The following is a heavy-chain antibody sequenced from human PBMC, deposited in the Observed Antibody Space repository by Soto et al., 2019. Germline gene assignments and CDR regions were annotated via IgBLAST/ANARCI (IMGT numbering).Heavy chain of an antibody. Sequence: ASVKVSCKASGYTFTSYGISWVRQAPVQGLEWMGWISAYNGNTNYAQKLQGRVTMTTDTSTSTAYMELRSLRSDDTVVYYCARYCISTSCYVWTDYYYGMDVWG. CDR3: ARYCISTSCYVWTDYYYGMDV. V-gene: IGHV1-18*01. CDR1: GYTFTSYG. J-gene: IGHJ6*02. CDR2: ISAYNGNT. D-gene: IGHD2-2*01.